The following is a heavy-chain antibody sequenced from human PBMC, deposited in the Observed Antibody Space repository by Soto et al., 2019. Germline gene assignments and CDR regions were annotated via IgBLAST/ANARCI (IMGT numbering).Heavy chain of an antibody. V-gene: IGHV5-51*01. D-gene: IGHD6-13*01. CDR3: ARRYSSSWYSYYYYGMDV. J-gene: IGHJ6*02. CDR1: GYSFTSYW. Sequence: PGESLKISCKASGYSFTSYWIGWVRQMPGKGLEWMGIIYPGDSDTRYSPSFQGQVTISADKSISTAYLQWSSLKASDTAMYYCARRYSSSWYSYYYYGMDVWGQGTTVTVSS. CDR2: IYPGDSDT.